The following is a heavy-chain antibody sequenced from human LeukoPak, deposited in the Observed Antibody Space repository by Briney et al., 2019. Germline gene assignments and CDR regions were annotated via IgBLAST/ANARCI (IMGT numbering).Heavy chain of an antibody. CDR2: IYYSGST. CDR3: ATPTVLRYFDWFAPPFYFDY. D-gene: IGHD3-9*01. V-gene: IGHV4-39*01. CDR1: GGSISSSSYY. Sequence: SETLSLTCTVSGGSISSSSYYWGWIRQPPGKGLEWIGSIYYSGSTYYNPSLKSRVTISVDTSKNQFSLKLSSVTAADTAAYYCATPTVLRYFDWFAPPFYFDYWGQGTLVTVSS. J-gene: IGHJ4*02.